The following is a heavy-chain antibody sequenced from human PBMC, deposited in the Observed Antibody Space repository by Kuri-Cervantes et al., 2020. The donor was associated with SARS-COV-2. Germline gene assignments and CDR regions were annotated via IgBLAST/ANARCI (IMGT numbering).Heavy chain of an antibody. J-gene: IGHJ4*02. CDR2: IYSGGSST. V-gene: IGHV3-23*03. CDR3: AKDIAVAGHFDY. Sequence: GESLKISCAASGFTFSSYAMSWVRQAPGKGLEWGSVIYSGGSSTYYADYVKGRFTISRDNSKNTLYLQMNSLRAEDTAVYYCAKDIAVAGHFDYWGQGTLVTVSS. CDR1: GFTFSSYA. D-gene: IGHD6-19*01.